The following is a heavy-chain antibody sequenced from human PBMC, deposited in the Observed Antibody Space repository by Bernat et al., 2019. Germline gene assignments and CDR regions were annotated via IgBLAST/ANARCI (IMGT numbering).Heavy chain of an antibody. CDR1: GYTFSTSG. CDR2: IWGDGSTK. CDR3: EKGTSGDGDFDY. J-gene: IGHJ4*02. D-gene: IGHD5-24*01. Sequence: QVQLVVSGGGVVLAGRSLRPSCAASGYTFSTSGIHWVRQAPGKGLEWVGVIWGDGSTKVSADYVKGRLSISKNDSKNTLYLQMNRMTAEETAVYYGEKGTSGDGDFDYWGQGALVTVSS. V-gene: IGHV3-33*06.